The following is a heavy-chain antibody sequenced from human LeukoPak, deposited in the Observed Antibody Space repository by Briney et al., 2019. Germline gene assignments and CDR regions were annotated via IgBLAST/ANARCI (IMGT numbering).Heavy chain of an antibody. CDR3: ARDRGRLDY. V-gene: IGHV4-34*01. D-gene: IGHD1-14*01. J-gene: IGHJ4*02. CDR1: GGSFSGYS. CDR2: INHSGST. Sequence: SETLSLTCAVYGGSFSGYSWGWIRQPPGKGLEWIGEINHSGSTNYNPSLKSRVTISVDTSKNQFSLKLSSVTAADTAVYYCARDRGRLDYWGQGTLVTVSS.